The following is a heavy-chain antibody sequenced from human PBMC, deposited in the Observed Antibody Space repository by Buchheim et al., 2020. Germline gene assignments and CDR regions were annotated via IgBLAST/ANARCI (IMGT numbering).Heavy chain of an antibody. J-gene: IGHJ4*02. CDR2: IWYDGSNK. Sequence: QVQLVESGGGVVQPGRSLRLSCAASGLTFSSYGMHWVRQAPGKGLEWVAVIWYDGSNKYYADSVKGRFTISRDNSKNTLYLQMNSLRAEDTAVYYCARDYYDSSGYLHFDYWGQGTL. CDR1: GLTFSSYG. V-gene: IGHV3-33*01. CDR3: ARDYYDSSGYLHFDY. D-gene: IGHD3-22*01.